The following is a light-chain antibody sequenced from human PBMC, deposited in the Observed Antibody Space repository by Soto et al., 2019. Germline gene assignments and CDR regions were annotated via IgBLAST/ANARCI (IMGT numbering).Light chain of an antibody. CDR2: GAS. CDR3: QQYDSSPRT. J-gene: IGKJ1*01. Sequence: VERVTLFCKDSQSVSSSYLTWYQQKPGQAPRLLIYGASSRATGIPDRFSGSGSGTDFTLTINRLEPEDFAVYYCQQYDSSPRTFGQGTKVDI. V-gene: IGKV3-20*01. CDR1: QSVSSSY.